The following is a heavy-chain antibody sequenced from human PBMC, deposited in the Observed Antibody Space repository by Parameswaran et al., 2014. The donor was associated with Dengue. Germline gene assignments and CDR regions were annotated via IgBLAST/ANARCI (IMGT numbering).Heavy chain of an antibody. J-gene: IGHJ6*02. D-gene: IGHD4-17*01. CDR2: IKQDGSEK. V-gene: IGHV3-7*01. CDR3: ARGGSILDYGDYYYYDMDV. Sequence: RWIRQPPGKGLEWVANIKQDGSEKYYVDSVKGRFTISRDNAKNSLYLQMNSLRAEDTAVYYCARGGSILDYGDYYYYDMDVWGQGTTVTVSS.